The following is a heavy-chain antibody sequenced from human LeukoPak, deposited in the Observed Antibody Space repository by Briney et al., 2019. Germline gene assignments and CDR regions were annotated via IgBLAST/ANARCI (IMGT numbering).Heavy chain of an antibody. Sequence: SETLSLTCNVSGVSISSGTYYWSWIRQPAGKGLEWIGRIYSSGTTNYNPSLKSRVTMSIDTTQFSLKLGSVTAADTAVYFCACGVAAAGWLYFDYWGQGSLVTVSS. CDR3: ACGVAAAGWLYFDY. J-gene: IGHJ4*02. CDR1: GVSISSGTYY. D-gene: IGHD6-13*01. V-gene: IGHV4-61*02. CDR2: IYSSGTT.